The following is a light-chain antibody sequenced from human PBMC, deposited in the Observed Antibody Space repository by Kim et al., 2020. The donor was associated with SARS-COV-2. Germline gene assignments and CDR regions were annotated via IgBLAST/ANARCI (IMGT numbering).Light chain of an antibody. CDR3: SSYIRGSTNYV. V-gene: IGLV2-14*01. Sequence: SITISCTGTSSDVGGYKYVSWYQQHPGKAPKIVIYEVSNRPSGVSNRFSGSKSGNTASLTISGLQAEDEADYYCSSYIRGSTNYVFGTGTKVTVL. CDR2: EVS. CDR1: SSDVGGYKY. J-gene: IGLJ1*01.